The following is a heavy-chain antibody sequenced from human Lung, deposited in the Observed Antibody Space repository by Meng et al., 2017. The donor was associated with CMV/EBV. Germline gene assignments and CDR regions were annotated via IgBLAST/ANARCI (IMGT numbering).Heavy chain of an antibody. J-gene: IGHJ4*01. D-gene: IGHD3-16*01. V-gene: IGHV3-30*02. CDR1: GFRFDDYG. CDR2: IRHDGTNK. Sequence: GGSXRLXCAASGFRFDDYGVHWVRQTPGKGLEWVAFIRHDGTNKFYGDSVKGRFTISRDNSKNTVYLQMNSLRPEETAVYYCAKDLLLFGGPNAYFDYWGHGTLVTVS. CDR3: AKDLLLFGGPNAYFDY.